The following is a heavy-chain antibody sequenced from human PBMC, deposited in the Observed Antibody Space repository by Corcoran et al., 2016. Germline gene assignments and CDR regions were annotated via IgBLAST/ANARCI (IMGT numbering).Heavy chain of an antibody. CDR1: GGSISGHY. V-gene: IGHV4-4*07. CDR2: IYSSGST. J-gene: IGHJ4*02. CDR3: ARDYYGDY. Sequence: QVQLQESGPGLVKPSETLSLTCTVSGGSISGHYWSWIRQPSGEGLQWIGRIYSSGSTNNNPSLKSRVTVSVDTSKNQFSLKLTSVTAAYTAVCYCARDYYGDYWGQGTLVTVSS.